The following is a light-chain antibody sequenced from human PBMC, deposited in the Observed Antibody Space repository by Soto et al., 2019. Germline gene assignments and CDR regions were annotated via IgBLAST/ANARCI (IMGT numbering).Light chain of an antibody. V-gene: IGKV3-11*01. J-gene: IGKJ3*01. CDR1: QSVSSY. CDR2: DAS. CDR3: QQRSNWPPPFT. Sequence: EIVLTQSPATLSLSPGERATLSCRASQSVSSYLAWYQQKPGQAPRLLIYDASNRATGIPARFSGSGSGTDFTRTISSLEPEDFAVYYCQQRSNWPPPFTFGPGTKVDIK.